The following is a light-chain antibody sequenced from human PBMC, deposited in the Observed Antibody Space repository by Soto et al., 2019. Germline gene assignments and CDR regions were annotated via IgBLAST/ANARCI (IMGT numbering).Light chain of an antibody. CDR1: SGHSSYT. Sequence: QLVLSQSPSASASLGASVKLTCTLSSGHSSYTIAWHQQQPEKGPRYLVILNSDGSHTKGDDIPDRFSVSSSGAERSLTISSLRSEDEADYYCQTWGPGFVVFGGGTKLTVL. V-gene: IGLV4-69*01. CDR2: LNSDGSH. J-gene: IGLJ3*02. CDR3: QTWGPGFVV.